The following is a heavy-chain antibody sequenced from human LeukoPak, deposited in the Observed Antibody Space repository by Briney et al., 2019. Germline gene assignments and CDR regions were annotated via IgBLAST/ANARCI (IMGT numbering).Heavy chain of an antibody. CDR1: GITLSNYG. J-gene: IGHJ5*02. CDR2: ISDSGGRT. Sequence: PGGSLRLSCAVSGITLSNYGMSWVRQAPGKGLEWVAGISDSGGRTNYADSVKGRFTISRDNSKNTLYLQMNSLRAEDTAVYYCAKLGIVVVVAATTWFDPWGQGTLVTVSS. D-gene: IGHD2-15*01. V-gene: IGHV3-23*01. CDR3: AKLGIVVVVAATTWFDP.